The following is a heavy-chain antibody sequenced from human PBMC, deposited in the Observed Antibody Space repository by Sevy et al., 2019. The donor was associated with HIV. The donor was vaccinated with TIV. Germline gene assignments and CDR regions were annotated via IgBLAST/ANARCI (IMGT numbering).Heavy chain of an antibody. Sequence: GGSLRLSCAASGFTFSNYWMAWVRQAPGEGLEWVARINLDGSETKYVDSVKGRFTISRDNAKNSVYLQSNSLRAEDTAVYYCAREGSSWIKPLDCWGQGTLVTVSS. CDR2: INLDGSET. D-gene: IGHD6-13*01. CDR1: GFTFSNYW. J-gene: IGHJ4*02. CDR3: AREGSSWIKPLDC. V-gene: IGHV3-7*01.